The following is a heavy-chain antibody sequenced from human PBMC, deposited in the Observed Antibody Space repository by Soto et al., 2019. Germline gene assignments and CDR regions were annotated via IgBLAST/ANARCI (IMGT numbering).Heavy chain of an antibody. CDR3: ARASSGGILFDP. CDR1: GGSIGSGDYY. V-gene: IGHV4-30-4*01. Sequence: PSETLSLTCTVSGGSIGSGDYYWSWFRQPPGKGLEWIGYIYYSGSTYYNPSLKSRVTISVDTSKNQFSLKLSSVTAADTAVYYCARASSGGILFDPWGQGTLVTVS. J-gene: IGHJ5*02. D-gene: IGHD2-15*01. CDR2: IYYSGST.